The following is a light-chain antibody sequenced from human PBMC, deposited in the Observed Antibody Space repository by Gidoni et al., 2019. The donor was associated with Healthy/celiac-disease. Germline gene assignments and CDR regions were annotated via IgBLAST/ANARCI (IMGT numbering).Light chain of an antibody. CDR2: AAS. CDR1: QSISSY. Sequence: DIQLTQSPSSLSASVGDRVTITCRASQSISSYLNWYQQQPGKAPKLLIYAASSLQSGVPSKYSGSGSGTDFTLTISSLQPEDFATYYCQQSYSTPLTFGPGTKVDIK. CDR3: QQSYSTPLT. V-gene: IGKV1-39*01. J-gene: IGKJ3*01.